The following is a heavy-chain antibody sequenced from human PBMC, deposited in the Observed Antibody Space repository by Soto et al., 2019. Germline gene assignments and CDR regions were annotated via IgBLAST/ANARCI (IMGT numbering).Heavy chain of an antibody. CDR3: ARQGRYFGWVYYYYGMDV. D-gene: IGHD3-9*01. Sequence: GESLKISCKGSGYSFTSYWISWVRQMPGKGLEWMGRIDPSDSYTNYSPSFQGHVTISADKSISTAYLQWSSLKASDTAMYYCARQGRYFGWVYYYYGMDVWGQGTTVNVSS. V-gene: IGHV5-10-1*01. CDR1: GYSFTSYW. CDR2: IDPSDSYT. J-gene: IGHJ6*02.